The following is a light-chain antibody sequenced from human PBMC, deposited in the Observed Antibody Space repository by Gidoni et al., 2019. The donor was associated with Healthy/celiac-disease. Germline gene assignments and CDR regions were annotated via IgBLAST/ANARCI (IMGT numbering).Light chain of an antibody. V-gene: IGKV4-1*01. Sequence: DIVMTQSPSSLAVSLGEGATINCTSSQSVLYSSNNKNYLAWYQQKPGKPPKLLIYWASTRESGVPDRFSGSGSGTDFTLTISSLQAEDVAVYYCQQYYSAPLTFGGXTKVEIK. J-gene: IGKJ4*01. CDR1: QSVLYSSNNKNY. CDR3: QQYYSAPLT. CDR2: WAS.